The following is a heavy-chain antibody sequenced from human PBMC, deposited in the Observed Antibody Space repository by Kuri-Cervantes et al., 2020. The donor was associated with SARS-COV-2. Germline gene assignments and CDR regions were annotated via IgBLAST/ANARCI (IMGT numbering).Heavy chain of an antibody. V-gene: IGHV1-24*01. Sequence: ASVKVSCKVSGYTLTELSMHWVRQAPGKGLEWMGGFDPEDGETIYAQKFQGRVTMTRDTSTSTVYMELSSLRSEDTAVYYCAGGTTDAFDIWGQGTMVTVSS. CDR1: GYTLTELS. CDR2: FDPEDGET. J-gene: IGHJ3*02. D-gene: IGHD1-1*01. CDR3: AGGTTDAFDI.